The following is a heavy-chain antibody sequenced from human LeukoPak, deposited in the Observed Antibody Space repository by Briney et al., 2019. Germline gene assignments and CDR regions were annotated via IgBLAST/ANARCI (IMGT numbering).Heavy chain of an antibody. V-gene: IGHV1-69*13. Sequence: SVKVSCKASGGTVSSYAISWVRQAPGQGREWMGGIIPIFGTANYAQKFQGRVTITADESTSTAYMELSSLRSEDTAVYYCARDPGTHFWSGYWYYYYGMDVWGQGTTVTVSS. CDR1: GGTVSSYA. CDR2: IIPIFGTA. D-gene: IGHD3-3*02. CDR3: ARDPGTHFWSGYWYYYYGMDV. J-gene: IGHJ6*02.